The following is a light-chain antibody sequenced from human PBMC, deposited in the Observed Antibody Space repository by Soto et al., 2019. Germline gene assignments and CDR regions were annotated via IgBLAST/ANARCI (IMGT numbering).Light chain of an antibody. J-gene: IGLJ2*01. CDR2: EVS. V-gene: IGLV2-8*01. CDR1: SSDVGAYIY. Sequence: QSALTQPPSASGSPGQSVTISCTGTSSDVGAYIYVSWYQQHPGKAPKLMIYEVSKRPSGVPDRFSGSKSGNTASLTVSGLQAEDEADYYCSSYATSNNFGVFGGGTKLTVL. CDR3: SSYATSNNFGV.